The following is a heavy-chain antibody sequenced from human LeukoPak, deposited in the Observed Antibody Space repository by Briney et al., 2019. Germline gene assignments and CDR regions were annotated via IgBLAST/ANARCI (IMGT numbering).Heavy chain of an antibody. CDR2: IYSGGST. CDR3: ARGAWDTAMAPFDY. J-gene: IGHJ4*02. Sequence: GGSLRPSCAASGFTVSSNYMSWVRQAPGKGLEWVSVIYSGGSTYYADSVKGRFTISRDNSKNTLYLQMNSLRAEDTAVYYCARGAWDTAMAPFDYWGQGTLVTVSS. D-gene: IGHD5-18*01. V-gene: IGHV3-66*01. CDR1: GFTVSSNY.